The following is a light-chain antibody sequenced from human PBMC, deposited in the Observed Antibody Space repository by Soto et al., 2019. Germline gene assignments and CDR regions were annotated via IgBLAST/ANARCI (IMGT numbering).Light chain of an antibody. CDR3: QSHDTKLDSVV. CDR2: GNT. Sequence: QSVLTQPTSVSCAPGQTVTISCTGSSSNIGANYDVNWYQQLPGTAPKVLIYGNTNRPSGVPDRFSASKSGTSASLAITGLQAEDAADYYCQSHDTKLDSVVFGGGTKVTVL. CDR1: SSNIGANYD. J-gene: IGLJ2*01. V-gene: IGLV1-40*01.